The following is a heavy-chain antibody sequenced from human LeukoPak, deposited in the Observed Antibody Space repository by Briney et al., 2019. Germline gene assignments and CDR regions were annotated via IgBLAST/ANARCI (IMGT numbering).Heavy chain of an antibody. Sequence: PGGSLRLSCAASGFTVSSNYMNWARQAPGRGLEWISIIYSGGSTYYADSVKGRFTISRDNAENSLHLQMNSLRAEDTSVYYCARVLHSGSSSSWWFDPWGQGALVTVSS. D-gene: IGHD6-6*01. V-gene: IGHV3-53*01. CDR2: IYSGGST. CDR3: ARVLHSGSSSSWWFDP. CDR1: GFTVSSNY. J-gene: IGHJ5*02.